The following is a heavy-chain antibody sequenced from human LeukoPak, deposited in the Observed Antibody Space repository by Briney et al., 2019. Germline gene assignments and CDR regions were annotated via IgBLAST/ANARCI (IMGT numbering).Heavy chain of an antibody. CDR1: GTSSSSYY. Sequence: PSETLSLTCAVSGTSSSSYYWSWIRQPPGKGLEWIGEVNHSGYTNDNPSLKSRVTISVDTSKNQFSLRLRSVTAADTAVYFCARMTTGHDFWGQGTLVTVSS. CDR2: VNHSGYT. J-gene: IGHJ4*02. CDR3: ARMTTGHDF. V-gene: IGHV4-34*01. D-gene: IGHD4-17*01.